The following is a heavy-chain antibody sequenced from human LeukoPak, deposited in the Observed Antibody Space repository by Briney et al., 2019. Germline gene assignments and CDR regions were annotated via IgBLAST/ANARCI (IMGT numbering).Heavy chain of an antibody. Sequence: SETLSLTCTVSGYSISSGYYWGWIRQPPGKGLEWIGSIYHSGSTYYNPSLKSRVTISVDTSKNQFSLKLSSVTAADTAVYYCARGEVSYGDYVKSDYMDVWGKGTTVTVSS. D-gene: IGHD4-17*01. CDR2: IYHSGST. J-gene: IGHJ6*03. CDR1: GYSISSGYY. V-gene: IGHV4-38-2*02. CDR3: ARGEVSYGDYVKSDYMDV.